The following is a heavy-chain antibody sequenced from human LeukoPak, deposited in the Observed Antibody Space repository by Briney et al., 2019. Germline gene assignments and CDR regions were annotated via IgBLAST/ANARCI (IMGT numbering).Heavy chain of an antibody. CDR3: ARDQIVVPAAFDY. CDR2: IYHSGST. J-gene: IGHJ4*02. V-gene: IGHV4-38-2*02. Sequence: SETLSLTCTVSGYSISSGYYCGWIRQPPGKGLEWIGSIYHSGSTYYNPSLKSRVTISVDTSKNQFSLKLSSVTAADTAVYYCARDQIVVPAAFDYWGQGTLVTVSS. CDR1: GYSISSGYY. D-gene: IGHD2-2*01.